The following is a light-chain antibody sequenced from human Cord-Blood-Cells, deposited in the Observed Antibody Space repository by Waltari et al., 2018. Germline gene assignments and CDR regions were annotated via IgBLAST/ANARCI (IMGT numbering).Light chain of an antibody. J-gene: IGKJ2*01. V-gene: IGKV3-20*01. CDR3: QQYGSSPMYT. Sequence: EIVLTQSPGTLSLSPGERATLSCRASQSVSSSYLAWYQQKPGPAPRLLIYGASSRATGIPDRFSGSGSGTDFTLTISRLEPEDIAVYYCQQYGSSPMYTFGQGTKLEIK. CDR2: GAS. CDR1: QSVSSSY.